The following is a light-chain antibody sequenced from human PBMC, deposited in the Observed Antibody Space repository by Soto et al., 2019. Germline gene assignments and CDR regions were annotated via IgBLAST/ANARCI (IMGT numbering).Light chain of an antibody. CDR3: QQYSSYPFT. V-gene: IGKV1-5*01. J-gene: IGKJ3*01. CDR2: GVS. CDR1: RRNSGW. Sequence: DIQVTQSPSTLSASVGDRVTLACRTSRRNSGWLAWYQQKPGKAPKLLIYGVSTLESGVPSRFSGSGSGTEFTLTISSLQSDDFATYYCQQYSSYPFTFGPGTKVDVK.